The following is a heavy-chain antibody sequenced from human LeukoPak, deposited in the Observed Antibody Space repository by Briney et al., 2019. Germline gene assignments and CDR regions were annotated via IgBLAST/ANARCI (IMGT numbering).Heavy chain of an antibody. V-gene: IGHV1-46*01. Sequence: ASVKVSCKASGYTFTSYYMHWVRQAPGQGLEWMGIINPSGGSTSYAQKFQGRDTMTRDTSTSTVYMELSSLRSEDTAVYYCARGGRVDSPADYFDYWGQGTLVTVSS. CDR3: ARGGRVDSPADYFDY. J-gene: IGHJ4*02. CDR1: GYTFTSYY. CDR2: INPSGGST. D-gene: IGHD3-10*01.